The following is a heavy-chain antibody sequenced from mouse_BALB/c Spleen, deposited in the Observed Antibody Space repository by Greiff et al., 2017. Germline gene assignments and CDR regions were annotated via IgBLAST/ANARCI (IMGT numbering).Heavy chain of an antibody. D-gene: IGHD2-3*01. CDR1: GYAFTNYW. V-gene: IGHV1-63*01. CDR3: ARSDGYYFDY. Sequence: VQLQQSGAELVRPGTSVKISCKASGYAFTNYWLGWVKQRPGHGLEWIGDIYPGSGNTYYNEKFKGKATLTADKSSSTAYMQLSSLTSEDSAVYFCARSDGYYFDYWGQGTTLTVSS. CDR2: IYPGSGNT. J-gene: IGHJ2*01.